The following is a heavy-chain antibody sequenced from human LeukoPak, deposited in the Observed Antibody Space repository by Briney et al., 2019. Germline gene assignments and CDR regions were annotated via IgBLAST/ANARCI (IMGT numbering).Heavy chain of an antibody. D-gene: IGHD3-16*01. CDR2: IYYSGST. V-gene: IGHV4-39*01. CDR3: ARTRVGGIRAAFDI. Sequence: SETLSLTCTVSGDSISSSSYYWGWIRQPPGKGLEWIGNIYYSGSTYYNPSLKSRVTISVDTSKNQFSLKLSSVTAADTAVYYCARTRVGGIRAAFDIWGQGTMVTVSS. CDR1: GDSISSSSYY. J-gene: IGHJ3*02.